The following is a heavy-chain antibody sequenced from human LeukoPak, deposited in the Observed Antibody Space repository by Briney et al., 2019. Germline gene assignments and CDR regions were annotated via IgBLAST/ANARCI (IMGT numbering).Heavy chain of an antibody. CDR3: ARCNYYDNSGYYCDAFDI. CDR2: INPNGGRT. J-gene: IGHJ3*02. V-gene: IGHV1-46*01. Sequence: ASVKLSCKASGYTLTSYYMHWVRQAPGQGLEWMGIINPNGGRTSYGQKFQGRVTMTRDMSTSTVYMELSSLRSEDTAVYYCARCNYYDNSGYYCDAFDIWGQGTMVTVSS. CDR1: GYTLTSYY. D-gene: IGHD3-22*01.